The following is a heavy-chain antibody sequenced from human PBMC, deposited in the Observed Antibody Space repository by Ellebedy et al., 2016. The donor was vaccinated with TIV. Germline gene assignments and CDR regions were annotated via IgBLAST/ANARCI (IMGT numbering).Heavy chain of an antibody. D-gene: IGHD1-26*01. CDR3: ARDRRVLKWELLCDY. CDR1: GYTFTSYY. J-gene: IGHJ4*02. V-gene: IGHV1-46*01. CDR2: INPSGGST. Sequence: AASVKVSCKASGYTFTSYYMHWVRQAPGQGLEWMGIINPSGGSTSYAQKFQGRVTMTRDTSTRTAYMELRSLRSDDTAVYYCARDRRVLKWELLCDYWGQGTLVTVSS.